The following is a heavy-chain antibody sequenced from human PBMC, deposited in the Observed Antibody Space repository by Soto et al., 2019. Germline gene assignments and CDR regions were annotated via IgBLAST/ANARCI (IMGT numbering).Heavy chain of an antibody. CDR1: GGAFTDYI. D-gene: IGHD1-26*01. V-gene: IGHV1-69*01. J-gene: IGHJ4*02. Sequence: QVQLVQSGAEVKKPGSSVKVSCKASGGAFTDYIFDWVRQAPGQGLEWMGGIIPMFGTPKYAQKFQHRVTISADVATCTAYMELTRLRFDDTAVYYCAGGRDQPPVGLYFESWGEGTRVTVSS. CDR2: IIPMFGTP. CDR3: AGGRDQPPVGLYFES.